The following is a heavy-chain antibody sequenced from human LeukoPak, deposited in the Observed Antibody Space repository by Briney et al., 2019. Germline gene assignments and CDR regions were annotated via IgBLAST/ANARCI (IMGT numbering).Heavy chain of an antibody. V-gene: IGHV4-59*08. Sequence: SETLSLTCTVSGGFISSHYWSWIRQPPGKGLEWIAYIYYTGTSNYAPSLKRRVTISVDTSKNHISLRLSSGTAADAAVYYCARQGIDAFDIWGQGTLVTVCS. CDR2: IYYTGTS. CDR1: GGFISSHY. CDR3: ARQGIDAFDI. J-gene: IGHJ3*02.